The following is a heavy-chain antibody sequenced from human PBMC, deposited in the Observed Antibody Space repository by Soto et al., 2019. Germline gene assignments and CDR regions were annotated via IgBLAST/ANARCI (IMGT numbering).Heavy chain of an antibody. CDR1: GDSISNNYW. D-gene: IGHD3-3*01. CDR2: VFHSGTT. J-gene: IGHJ4*02. V-gene: IGHV4-4*02. CDR3: SRGDFWSGSDY. Sequence: SETLSLTCDVSGDSISNNYWWTWVRQFPGEGLQWIGEVFHSGTTNYNPPLKNRVSISVDKSNNRFSLRLTSVTAADTAVYYCSRGDFWSGSDYWGQGIQVT.